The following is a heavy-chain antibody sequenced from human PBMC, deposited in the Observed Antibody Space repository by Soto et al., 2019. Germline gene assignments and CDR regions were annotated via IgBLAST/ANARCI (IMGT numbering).Heavy chain of an antibody. Sequence: NPSETLSLTCTVSGGSISSGGYYWSWIRQHPGKGLEWIGYIYYSGSTYYNPSLKSRVTISVDTSKNQFSLKLSSVTAADTAVYYCAREDCTNGVCYFGVRGWFDPWGQGTLVTVSS. CDR3: AREDCTNGVCYFGVRGWFDP. J-gene: IGHJ5*02. CDR1: GGSISSGGYY. CDR2: IYYSGST. V-gene: IGHV4-31*03. D-gene: IGHD2-8*01.